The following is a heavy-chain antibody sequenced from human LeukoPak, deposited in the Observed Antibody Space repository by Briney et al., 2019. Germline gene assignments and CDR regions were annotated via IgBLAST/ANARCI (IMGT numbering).Heavy chain of an antibody. CDR3: ARGLVVRGVIYYYYMDV. CDR1: GGSISSYY. Sequence: SETLSLTCTASGGSISSYYWSWIRQPPGKGLEWIGYIYYSGSTNYNPSLKSRVTITVDTSKKQFSLKLSSVTAADTAVYYCARGLVVRGVIYYYYMDVWGKGTTVTVSS. D-gene: IGHD2-2*01. V-gene: IGHV4-59*01. CDR2: IYYSGST. J-gene: IGHJ6*03.